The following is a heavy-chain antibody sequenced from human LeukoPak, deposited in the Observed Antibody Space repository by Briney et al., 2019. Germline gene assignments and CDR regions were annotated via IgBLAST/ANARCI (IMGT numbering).Heavy chain of an antibody. Sequence: PSETLSLPCTVSVRSNRIGDYYGSWIRQPPGNVLERIGDIYYSGSTYYNRALKSRVPISVDTSNNQSSMKLSSVTAADTAVYYCARDVRRITICGVVIKAFDIWGQGTMVTVSS. J-gene: IGHJ3*02. CDR2: IYYSGST. CDR3: ARDVRRITICGVVIKAFDI. V-gene: IGHV4-30-4*08. CDR1: VRSNRIGDYY. D-gene: IGHD3-3*01.